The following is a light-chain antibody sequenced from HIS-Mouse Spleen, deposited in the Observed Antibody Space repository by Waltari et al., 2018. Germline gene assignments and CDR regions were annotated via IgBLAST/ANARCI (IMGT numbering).Light chain of an antibody. J-gene: IGLJ3*02. V-gene: IGLV3-16*01. Sequence: SYELTQPPSVSVSLGQMARITCSGEALPKQYDYWYQQQPGQFHVLWIYKASERPSWNPVRFSGSSSWTIVTLTISGVQAEDEADYYCLSADSSGTWVFGGGTKLTVL. CDR2: KAS. CDR3: LSADSSGTWV. CDR1: ALPKQY.